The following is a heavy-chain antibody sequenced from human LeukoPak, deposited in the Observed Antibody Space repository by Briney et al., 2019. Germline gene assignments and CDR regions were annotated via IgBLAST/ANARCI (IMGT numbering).Heavy chain of an antibody. CDR1: GFTFSSYW. V-gene: IGHV3-7*03. J-gene: IGHJ4*02. D-gene: IGHD3-16*01. CDR3: TNGGYDYVWGSYQPFDY. CDR2: IKQDGSEK. Sequence: GGSLRLSCAASGFTFSSYWMSWVRQAPGKGLEWVANIKQDGSEKYYVDSVKGRFTISRDNTKNSLYLQMNSLKTEDTAVYYCTNGGYDYVWGSYQPFDYWGQGTLVTVSS.